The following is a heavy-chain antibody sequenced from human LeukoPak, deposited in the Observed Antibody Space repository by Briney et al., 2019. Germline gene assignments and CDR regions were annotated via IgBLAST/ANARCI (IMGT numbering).Heavy chain of an antibody. D-gene: IGHD3-22*01. J-gene: IGHJ2*01. CDR2: IYHSGST. Sequence: SETLSLTCTVSGGSISSGGYYWSWIRQPPGKGLEWIGYIYHSGSTYYNPSLKSRVTISVDRSKNQFSLKLSSVTAADTAVYYCARGRYYDSSAVGSGWYFDLWGRGTLVAVSS. V-gene: IGHV4-30-2*01. CDR1: GGSISSGGYY. CDR3: ARGRYYDSSAVGSGWYFDL.